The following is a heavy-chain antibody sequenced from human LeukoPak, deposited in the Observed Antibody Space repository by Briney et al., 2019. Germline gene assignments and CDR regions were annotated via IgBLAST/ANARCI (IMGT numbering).Heavy chain of an antibody. CDR1: GYSFASYW. D-gene: IGHD3/OR15-3a*01. CDR3: ARFLGPSGGLDY. Sequence: GESLKISCKGSGYSFASYWIGWVRQMPGKGLEWMGITYHDDSETRYSASFQGQVTISADKSISIAYPQWSSLKASDTAMYYCARFLGPSGGLDYWGQGTRVTVSS. J-gene: IGHJ4*02. V-gene: IGHV5-51*01. CDR2: TYHDDSET.